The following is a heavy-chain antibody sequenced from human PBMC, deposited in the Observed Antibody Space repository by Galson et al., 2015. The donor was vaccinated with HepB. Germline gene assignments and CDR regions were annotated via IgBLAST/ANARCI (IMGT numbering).Heavy chain of an antibody. D-gene: IGHD5-18*01. V-gene: IGHV4-34*01. CDR2: INHSGST. CDR3: ARVRGFPGYSYGLRIEKTNYFDY. J-gene: IGHJ4*02. CDR1: GGSFSGYY. Sequence: ETLSLTCTVYGGSFSGYYWSWIRQPPGKGLEWIGEINHSGSTNYNPSLKSRVTISVDTSKNQFSLKLSSVTAADTAVYYCARVRGFPGYSYGLRIEKTNYFDYWGQGTLVTVSS.